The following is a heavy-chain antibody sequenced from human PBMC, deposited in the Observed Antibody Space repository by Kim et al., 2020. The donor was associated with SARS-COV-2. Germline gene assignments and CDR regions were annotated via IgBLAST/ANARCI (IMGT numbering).Heavy chain of an antibody. D-gene: IGHD6-13*01. Sequence: SLRLSCAASGFTFDDYAMHWVRQAPGKGLEWVSGISWNSGSIGYADSVKGRFTISRDNAKNSLYLQMNSLRAEDTALYYCAKDMWSSSWGGTGFDLWG. CDR2: ISWNSGSI. V-gene: IGHV3-9*01. CDR3: AKDMWSSSWGGTGFDL. J-gene: IGHJ2*01. CDR1: GFTFDDYA.